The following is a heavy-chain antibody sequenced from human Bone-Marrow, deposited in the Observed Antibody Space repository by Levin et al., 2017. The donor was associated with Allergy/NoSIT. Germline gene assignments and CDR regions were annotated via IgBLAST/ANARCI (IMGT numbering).Heavy chain of an antibody. CDR1: IRSYY. D-gene: IGHD5-12*01. Sequence: IRSYYGSSGRQPPVKGLEWIGYIYYSGSTNYNPSLKSRVTISVDTSKNQFSLKLSSVTAADTAVYYCARAGPSGYDSGMDVWGKGTTVTVSS. J-gene: IGHJ6*03. CDR2: IYYSGST. V-gene: IGHV4-59*01. CDR3: ARAGPSGYDSGMDV.